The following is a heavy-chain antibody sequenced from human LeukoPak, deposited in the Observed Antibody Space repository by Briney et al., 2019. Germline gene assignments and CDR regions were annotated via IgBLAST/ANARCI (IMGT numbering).Heavy chain of an antibody. D-gene: IGHD3-3*01. CDR2: IKQDGSEE. CDR1: GFTFSSYW. J-gene: IGHJ6*02. V-gene: IGHV3-7*01. CDR3: ARDVAKPYYDFWSGYQSYYYYYYGMDV. Sequence: GGPLRLSCAASGFTFSSYWMSWVRHAPGKGLEWVANIKQDGSEEYYVDSVKGRFTISRDNAKNSLYLQMNSLRAEDTAVYYCARDVAKPYYDFWSGYQSYYYYYYGMDVWGQGTTVTVSS.